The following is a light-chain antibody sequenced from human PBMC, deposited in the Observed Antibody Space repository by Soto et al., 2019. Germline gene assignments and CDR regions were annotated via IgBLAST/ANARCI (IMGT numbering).Light chain of an antibody. V-gene: IGKV3-15*01. J-gene: IGKJ2*01. CDR3: QQYGTSPYT. CDR1: QSVDIN. Sequence: EIVMTQSPATLSVSPGGRATLSCRASQSVDINLAWYQQKPGQSPRLLVYGAFTRATGLPARFSGRGSGTEFTLTISSLQFEDFAIYYCQQYGTSPYTFGQGTKVDIK. CDR2: GAF.